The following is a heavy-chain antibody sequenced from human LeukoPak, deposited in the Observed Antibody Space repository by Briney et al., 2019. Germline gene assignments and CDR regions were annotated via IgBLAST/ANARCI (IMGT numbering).Heavy chain of an antibody. CDR3: ARGGLVVVVAATQDLDYYGMDV. V-gene: IGHV4-4*07. Sequence: PSETLSLTCTASGGSISSYYWSWIRQPAGKGLEWIGRIYTSWSTNYNPSLKSRVTMSVDTSKNQFSLKLSSVTAADTAVYYCARGGLVVVVAATQDLDYYGMDVWGQGTTVTVSS. CDR1: GGSISSYY. CDR2: IYTSWST. J-gene: IGHJ6*02. D-gene: IGHD2-15*01.